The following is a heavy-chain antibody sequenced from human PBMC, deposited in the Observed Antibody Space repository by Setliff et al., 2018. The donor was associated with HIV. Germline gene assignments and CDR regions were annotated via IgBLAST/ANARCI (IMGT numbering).Heavy chain of an antibody. CDR3: ARRGGYSSPLRI. V-gene: IGHV4-59*08. D-gene: IGHD6-13*01. CDR2: IYYSGST. Sequence: SETLSLTCSVSGGSISNYYWSWTRQPPGKGLEWIGYIYYSGSTNYNPSLKSRVTISVDTSKNQFALNLSSGTAADTAVYYCARRGGYSSPLRIWGQGTKVTVSS. CDR1: GGSISNYY. J-gene: IGHJ3*02.